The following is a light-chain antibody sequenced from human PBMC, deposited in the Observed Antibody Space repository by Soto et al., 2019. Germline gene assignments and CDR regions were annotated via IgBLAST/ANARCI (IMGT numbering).Light chain of an antibody. CDR3: QQYGSSEYT. CDR1: QSVSSSY. Sequence: EIVLTQSPGTLSLSPGERATLSCRASQSVSSSYLAWYQQKPGQAPRLLIYGASSRATGIPDRFSGSGSGTDFTLTISRLEPEDFAVYYCQQYGSSEYTFGKGTKLESK. J-gene: IGKJ2*01. V-gene: IGKV3-20*01. CDR2: GAS.